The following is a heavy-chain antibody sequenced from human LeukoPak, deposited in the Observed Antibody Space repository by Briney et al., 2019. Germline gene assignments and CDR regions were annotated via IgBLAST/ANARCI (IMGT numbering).Heavy chain of an antibody. Sequence: GASVKVSCKASGYTFTGYYMYWVRQAPGQGLEWMGWINPNSAGTNYAQKFQGWVTMTWDTSISTAYMELSRLRSDDTTVYYCARGVGITMVRGVISSGYYFGMDVWGQGSKVTVSS. CDR2: INPNSAGT. CDR1: GYTFTGYY. J-gene: IGHJ6*02. V-gene: IGHV1-2*04. CDR3: ARGVGITMVRGVISSGYYFGMDV. D-gene: IGHD3-10*01.